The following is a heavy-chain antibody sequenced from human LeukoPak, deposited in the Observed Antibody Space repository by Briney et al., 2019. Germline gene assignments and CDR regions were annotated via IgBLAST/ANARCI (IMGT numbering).Heavy chain of an antibody. Sequence: PSETLSLTCNVSGGSISSYYWSWIRQPPGKGLEWIGYIYYSGSTNYNPSLKSRVTISVDTSKNQFSLKLSSVTAADTAVYYCARGPPNYYGSGSSFYYYYYMDVWGKGTTVTVSS. CDR2: IYYSGST. D-gene: IGHD3-10*01. V-gene: IGHV4-59*01. CDR3: ARGPPNYYGSGSSFYYYYYMDV. J-gene: IGHJ6*03. CDR1: GGSISSYY.